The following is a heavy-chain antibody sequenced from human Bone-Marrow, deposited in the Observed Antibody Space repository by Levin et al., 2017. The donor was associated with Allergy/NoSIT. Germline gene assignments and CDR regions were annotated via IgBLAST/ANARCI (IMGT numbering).Heavy chain of an antibody. V-gene: IGHV2-5*01. CDR2: IHWNDEK. D-gene: IGHD3-16*01. CDR1: SLTTTGVG. Sequence: SLTTTGVGVGWIRQPPGKAPEWLALIHWNDEKDYSPSLESRLTITKDTSKNQVVLTMTNMDPADTATYFCTHTTLTANFWGQGALVTVSS. CDR3: THTTLTANF. J-gene: IGHJ4*02.